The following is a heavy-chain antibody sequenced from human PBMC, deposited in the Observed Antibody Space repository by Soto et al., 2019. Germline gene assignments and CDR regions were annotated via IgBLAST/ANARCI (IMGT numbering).Heavy chain of an antibody. CDR1: GFTFSSYA. V-gene: IGHV3-30-3*01. CDR2: ISYDGSNK. D-gene: IGHD3-10*01. CDR3: ARDTDGSGSYSWFDP. J-gene: IGHJ5*02. Sequence: GGSLRLSCAASGFTFSSYAMHWVRQAPGKGLEWVAVISYDGSNKYYADSVKGRFTISRDNSKNTLYLQMNSLRAEDTAVYYCARDTDGSGSYSWFDPWGQGTMVTVSS.